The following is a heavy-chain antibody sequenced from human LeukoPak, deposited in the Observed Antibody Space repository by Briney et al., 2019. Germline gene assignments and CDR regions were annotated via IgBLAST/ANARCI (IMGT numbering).Heavy chain of an antibody. V-gene: IGHV3-23*01. CDR2: ISGSGGST. D-gene: IGHD6-19*01. J-gene: IGHJ4*02. CDR1: GFTFTSYA. CDR3: ARSGSGWFELDY. Sequence: GGSLRLSRAASGFTFTSYAMSWVRQAPGKGLDWVSAISGSGGSTYYADSVKGRFTISRDISKNTLYLQMNSLRAEDTAVYYCARSGSGWFELDYWGQGTLVTDSS.